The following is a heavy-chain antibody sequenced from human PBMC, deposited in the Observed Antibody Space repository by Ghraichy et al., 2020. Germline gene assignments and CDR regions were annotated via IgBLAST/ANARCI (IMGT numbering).Heavy chain of an antibody. CDR1: GFTFSSYG. CDR3: AKDDRIVATISEVDY. Sequence: GGSLRLSCAASGFTFSSYGMHWVRQAPGKGLEWVAVISYDGSNKYYADSVKGRFTISRDNSKNTLYLQMNSLRAEDTAVYYCAKDDRIVATISEVDYWGQGTLVTVSS. CDR2: ISYDGSNK. D-gene: IGHD5-12*01. J-gene: IGHJ4*02. V-gene: IGHV3-30*18.